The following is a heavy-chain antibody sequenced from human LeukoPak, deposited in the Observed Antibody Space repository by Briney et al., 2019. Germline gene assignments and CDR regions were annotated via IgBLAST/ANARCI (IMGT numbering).Heavy chain of an antibody. CDR2: ISAYIGNT. D-gene: IGHD1-26*01. CDR1: GYTFTIYG. J-gene: IGHJ4*02. CDR3: ARDGGRTIGFRPYYFDY. V-gene: IGHV1-18*01. Sequence: VASVKVSCKASGYTFTIYGISWVRQAPGQGLEWMGWISAYIGNTNYAQKLQGRVTMTTDTSPSTAYMELRSLRSDDTAVYYCARDGGRTIGFRPYYFDYWGQGTLVTVSS.